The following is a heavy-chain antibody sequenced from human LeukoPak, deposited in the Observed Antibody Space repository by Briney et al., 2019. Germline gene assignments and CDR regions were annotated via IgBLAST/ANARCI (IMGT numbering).Heavy chain of an antibody. V-gene: IGHV4-4*07. D-gene: IGHD6-13*01. CDR2: IYKRGST. CDR3: ARERQQQLGNYFDY. CDR1: GGSISSYY. J-gene: IGHJ4*02. Sequence: PSETLSLTCTVSGGSISSYYWRWLRQPAGKGVEWIGRIYKRGSTNYNPSLKSRVTMSVDTSKNQFSLKLSSVTAADTAVYYCARERQQQLGNYFDYWGQGTLVTVSS.